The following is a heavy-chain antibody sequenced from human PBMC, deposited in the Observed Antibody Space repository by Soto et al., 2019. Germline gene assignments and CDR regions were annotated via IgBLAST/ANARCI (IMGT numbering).Heavy chain of an antibody. CDR3: ARDLGGSRDS. D-gene: IGHD1-26*01. J-gene: IGHJ4*02. V-gene: IGHV1-2*02. CDR2: INPNNDGT. CDR1: GNSFTGYY. Sequence: ASVKVSCKASGNSFTGYYIHWVRQAPGQGLEWMGWINPNNDGTTYAEKFQGRVTMTRDTSTSTAYMELSRLRSDDTAVYYCARDLGGSRDSWGQGTLVTVSS.